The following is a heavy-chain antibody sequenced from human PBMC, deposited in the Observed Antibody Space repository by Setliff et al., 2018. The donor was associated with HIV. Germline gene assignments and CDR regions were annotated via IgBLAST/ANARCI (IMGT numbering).Heavy chain of an antibody. CDR1: NYSISSGYY. V-gene: IGHV4-38-2*02. J-gene: IGHJ4*02. D-gene: IGHD6-13*01. CDR3: ARERGAAAGVPIDF. Sequence: ASETLSLTCAVSNYSISSGYYWAWLRQPPGKGLEWIATVYQSGTSYYNPSLQSRVTISVDTSKNLFSLRLISVTAADTAVYFCARERGAAAGVPIDFWGQGTLVTVSS. CDR2: VYQSGTS.